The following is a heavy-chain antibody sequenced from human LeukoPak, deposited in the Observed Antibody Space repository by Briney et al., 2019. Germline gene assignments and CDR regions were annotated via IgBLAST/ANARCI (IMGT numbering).Heavy chain of an antibody. CDR3: ATVRQGTGYIKLKRYYFDY. V-gene: IGHV1-18*01. CDR2: ISAYNGNT. D-gene: IGHD3/OR15-3a*01. J-gene: IGHJ4*02. CDR1: GYTFTSYG. Sequence: GASVKVSCKASGYTFTSYGISWVRQAPGQGLEWMGWISAYNGNTNYAQKFQGRVTMTEDTSTDTAYMELSSLRSEDTAVYYCATVRQGTGYIKLKRYYFDYWGQGTLVTVSS.